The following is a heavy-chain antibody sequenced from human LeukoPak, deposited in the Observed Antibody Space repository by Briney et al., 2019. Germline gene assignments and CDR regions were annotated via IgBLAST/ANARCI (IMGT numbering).Heavy chain of an antibody. CDR2: VRNDGFDT. CDR1: GFTFSSYA. V-gene: IGHV3-30*02. D-gene: IGHD4-23*01. J-gene: IGHJ4*02. CDR3: ARDRGKDYFGD. Sequence: GGSLRLSCAASGFTFSSYAMHWLRQAAGKGLEWVAFVRNDGFDTYHSNSVKGRFSISRDDSKNTVYLQMNSLRAEDTALYYCARDRGKDYFGDWGQGTQVTVSS.